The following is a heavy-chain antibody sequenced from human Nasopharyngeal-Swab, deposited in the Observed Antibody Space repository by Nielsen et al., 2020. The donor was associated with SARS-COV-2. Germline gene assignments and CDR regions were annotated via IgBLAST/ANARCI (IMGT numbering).Heavy chain of an antibody. CDR1: GGSISSGSYY. V-gene: IGHV4-61*02. Sequence: SETLSPTCTVSGGSISSGSYYWSWIRQPAGKGLEWIGRIYTSGSTNYNPSLKSRVTISVDTSKNQFSLKLSSVTAADTAVYYCARGAVAVRHFDYWGRGTLVTVSS. CDR3: ARGAVAVRHFDY. D-gene: IGHD6-19*01. J-gene: IGHJ4*02. CDR2: IYTSGST.